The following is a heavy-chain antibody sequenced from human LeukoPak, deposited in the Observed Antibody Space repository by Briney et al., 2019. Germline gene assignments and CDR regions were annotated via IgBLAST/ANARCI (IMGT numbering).Heavy chain of an antibody. J-gene: IGHJ6*03. V-gene: IGHV5-51*01. D-gene: IGHD3-9*01. CDR1: RYSFTSYW. CDR3: ARLDPMRGYMDV. CDR2: TYPGDSDT. Sequence: NHGESLKISCKGSRYSFTSYWIGWVRQMPGKGLEWMGITYPGDSDTRYSPSFQGQVTISADKSISTAYLQWSSLKASDTAMYYCARLDPMRGYMDVWGKGTTVTVSS.